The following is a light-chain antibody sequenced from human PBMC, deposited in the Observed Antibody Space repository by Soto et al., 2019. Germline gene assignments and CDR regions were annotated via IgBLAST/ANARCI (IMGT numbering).Light chain of an antibody. V-gene: IGKV1-5*03. CDR1: QSVSSW. J-gene: IGKJ1*01. Sequence: DIQMTQSPSTLSASVGDRVTITCLASQSVSSWLAWFQQKPGKAPKLLIYKASNLQSGVSSRFSGGGSGTEFTLTISSLQPDDFTTYYCQQWTTYSTFGPGP. CDR3: QQWTTYST. CDR2: KAS.